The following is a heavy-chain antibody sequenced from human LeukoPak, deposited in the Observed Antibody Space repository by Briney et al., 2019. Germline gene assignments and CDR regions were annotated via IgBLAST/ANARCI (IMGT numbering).Heavy chain of an antibody. D-gene: IGHD6-19*01. Sequence: ASVKVSCKASGGTFSSYAISWVRQAPGQGLEWMGGIIPIFGTANYAQKFQGRVTITADESTSTAYMELSSLRSEDTAVYYCARVSSGWYRGDAFDIWGQGTMVTVSS. V-gene: IGHV1-69*13. CDR2: IIPIFGTA. J-gene: IGHJ3*02. CDR1: GGTFSSYA. CDR3: ARVSSGWYRGDAFDI.